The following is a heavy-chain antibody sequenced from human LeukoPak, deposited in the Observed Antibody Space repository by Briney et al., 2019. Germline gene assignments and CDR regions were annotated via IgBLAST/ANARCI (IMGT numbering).Heavy chain of an antibody. V-gene: IGHV3-30*18. J-gene: IGHJ4*02. CDR3: VKGKMSSWSFDY. D-gene: IGHD6-13*01. CDR1: GFTFSSYG. CDR2: ISYDGSNY. Sequence: GGSLRLSCAASGFTFSSYGMHWVRQAPGKGLEWVAVISYDGSNYYYADSVKGRFSISRDDSKNTLYLQMNSLRAEDTAVYYCVKGKMSSWSFDYWGQGTLVTVSS.